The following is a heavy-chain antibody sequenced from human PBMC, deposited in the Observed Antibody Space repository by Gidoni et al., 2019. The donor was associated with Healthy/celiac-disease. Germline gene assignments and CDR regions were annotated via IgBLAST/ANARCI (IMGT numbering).Heavy chain of an antibody. Sequence: EVQLVESGGGLVKPGGSLSLSCAASGFTFSNAWMSWVRQAPGKGLEWVGRIKSKTDGGTTDYAAPVKGRFTISRDDSKNTLYLQMNSLKTEDTAVYYCTSLLWFGEPSGAYWGQGTLVTVSS. J-gene: IGHJ4*02. D-gene: IGHD3-10*01. CDR1: GFTFSNAW. CDR3: TSLLWFGEPSGAY. V-gene: IGHV3-15*01. CDR2: IKSKTDGGTT.